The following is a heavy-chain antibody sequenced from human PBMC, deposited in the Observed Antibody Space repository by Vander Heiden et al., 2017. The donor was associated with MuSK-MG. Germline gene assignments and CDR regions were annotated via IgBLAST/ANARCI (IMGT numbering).Heavy chain of an antibody. V-gene: IGHV3-21*03. CDR1: GFTFSSYS. D-gene: IGHD3-3*01. CDR2: ISSSSSYI. CDR3: ARDFGGVIIAYYFDY. Sequence: EVQLVESGGGLVKPGGSLRLSCAASGFTFSSYSMNWVRQAPGKGLEWVSSISSSSSYIYYADSVKGRFTISRDNAKNSLYLQMNSLRAEDTAVYYCARDFGGVIIAYYFDYWGQGTLVTVSS. J-gene: IGHJ4*02.